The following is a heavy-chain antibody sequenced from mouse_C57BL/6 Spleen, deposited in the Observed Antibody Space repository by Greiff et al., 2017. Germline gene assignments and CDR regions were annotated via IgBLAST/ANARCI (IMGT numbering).Heavy chain of an antibody. V-gene: IGHV1-55*01. CDR2: IYPGSGST. Sequence: QVQLQQPGAELVKPGASVPMSCKASGYTFTSYWLTWVKQRPGQGLEWIGDIYPGSGSTNYNEKFKSKATLTVDTSSSPAYMQLSGLTSEDSAVYYCAREEGAPDWGQGTTRTVCS. CDR3: AREEGAPD. CDR1: GYTFTSYW. J-gene: IGHJ2*01.